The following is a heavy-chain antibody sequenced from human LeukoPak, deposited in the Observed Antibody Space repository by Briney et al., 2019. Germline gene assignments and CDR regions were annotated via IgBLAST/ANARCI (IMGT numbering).Heavy chain of an antibody. V-gene: IGHV4-28*01. D-gene: IGHD1-26*01. CDR3: ARGARGSYSY. Sequence: PSETLSLTCAVSGSSISNNALWGWIRQPPGKGLEWIGYIYHSGSTYYNPSLKSRVTMSADTSKNQFSLKLTSVTAVDTAVYYCARGARGSYSYWGQGTLVTVSS. CDR2: IYHSGST. CDR1: GSSISNNAL. J-gene: IGHJ4*02.